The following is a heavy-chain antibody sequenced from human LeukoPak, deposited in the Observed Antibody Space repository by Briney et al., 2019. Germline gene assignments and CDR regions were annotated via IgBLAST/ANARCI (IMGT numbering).Heavy chain of an antibody. CDR3: ARLLEGITGTNY. D-gene: IGHD1-20*01. V-gene: IGHV4-39*01. CDR2: IYYSGST. Sequence: PSETLSLTCTVSGGSISSNNYYWGWIRQPPEKGLEWIGSIYYSGSTYYNPSHESRVTISVDTSKNQFSLKLTSVTAADTAVYYCARLLEGITGTNYWGQGTLVTVSS. J-gene: IGHJ4*02. CDR1: GGSISSNNYY.